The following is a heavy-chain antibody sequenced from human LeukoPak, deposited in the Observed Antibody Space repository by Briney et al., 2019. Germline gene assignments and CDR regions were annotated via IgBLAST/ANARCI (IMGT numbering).Heavy chain of an antibody. CDR1: GFTFSSYS. Sequence: GGSLRLSCAASGFTFSSYSMNWVRQAPGKGLEWVSYISSSSSTIYYADSVKGRFTISRDNAKNSLYLQMNSLRAEDTAVYYCARTGMVPAAMGYDYWGQGTLVTVSS. J-gene: IGHJ4*02. CDR3: ARTGMVPAAMGYDY. D-gene: IGHD2-2*01. V-gene: IGHV3-48*01. CDR2: ISSSSSTI.